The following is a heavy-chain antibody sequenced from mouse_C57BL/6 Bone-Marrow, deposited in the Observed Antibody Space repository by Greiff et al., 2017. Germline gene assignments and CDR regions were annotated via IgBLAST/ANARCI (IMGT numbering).Heavy chain of an antibody. CDR2: IDPSDSYT. CDR3: ARLGYYDYD. D-gene: IGHD2-4*01. CDR1: GYTFTSYW. Sequence: QVHVKQPGAELVMPGASVKLSCKASGYTFTSYWMHWVKQRPGQGLEWIGEIDPSDSYTNYNQKFKGKSTLTVDKSSSTAYMQLSSLTSEDSAVYYCARLGYYDYDWGQGTTLTVSS. V-gene: IGHV1-69*01. J-gene: IGHJ2*01.